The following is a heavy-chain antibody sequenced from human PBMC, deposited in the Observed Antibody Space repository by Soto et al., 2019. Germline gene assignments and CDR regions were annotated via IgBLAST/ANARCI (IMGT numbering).Heavy chain of an antibody. CDR2: INPNSGGT. D-gene: IGHD2-15*01. Sequence: QVQLVQSGAEVKKPGASVKVSCKASGYTFTGYYMHWVRQAPGQGLEWMGWINPNSGGTNYAQKFQGWVTMTRDTSISTAYMELSRLRSDDTAVYYCARDLGKYCSGGSCYSGYFDYWGRGTLVTVSS. V-gene: IGHV1-2*04. CDR3: ARDLGKYCSGGSCYSGYFDY. J-gene: IGHJ4*02. CDR1: GYTFTGYY.